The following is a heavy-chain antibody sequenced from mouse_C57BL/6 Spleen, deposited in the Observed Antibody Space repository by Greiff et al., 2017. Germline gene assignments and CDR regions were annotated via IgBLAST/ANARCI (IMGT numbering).Heavy chain of an antibody. Sequence: QVQLKQPGAELVRPGSSVKLSCKASGYTFTSYWMHWVKQRPIQGLEWIGNIDPSDSETHYNQKFKDKATLTVDKSSSTAYMQLSSLTSEDSAVYYCARSDYDYYGSSYYAMDYWGQGTSVTVSS. CDR1: GYTFTSYW. D-gene: IGHD1-1*01. V-gene: IGHV1-52*01. CDR3: ARSDYDYYGSSYYAMDY. CDR2: IDPSDSET. J-gene: IGHJ4*01.